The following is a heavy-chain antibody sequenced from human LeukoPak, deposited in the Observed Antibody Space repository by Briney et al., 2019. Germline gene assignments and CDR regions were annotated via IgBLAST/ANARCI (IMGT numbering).Heavy chain of an antibody. D-gene: IGHD3-3*01. CDR1: GFTFSSYS. CDR2: ISSSSSYI. Sequence: GGSLRLSCAASGFTFSSYSMNWVRQAPGKGLEWVSSISSSSSYIYYADSVKGRFTISRDNAKNSLYLQMNSLRAEDTAVYYCARALLQWPANWFDPWGQGTLVTVSS. CDR3: ARALLQWPANWFDP. V-gene: IGHV3-21*01. J-gene: IGHJ5*02.